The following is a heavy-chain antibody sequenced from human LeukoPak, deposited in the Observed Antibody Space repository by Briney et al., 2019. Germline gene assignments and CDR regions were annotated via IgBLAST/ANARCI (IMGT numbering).Heavy chain of an antibody. V-gene: IGHV4-4*07. Sequence: SETLSLTCTVSGGSISSYYWSWIRQPAGKGLEWIGRIYTSGSTNYNPPLKSRVTMSVDTSKNQFSLKLSSVTAADTAVYYCARVGCTNGVCYDFDYWGQGTLVTVSS. D-gene: IGHD2-8*01. CDR1: GGSISSYY. CDR2: IYTSGST. CDR3: ARVGCTNGVCYDFDY. J-gene: IGHJ4*02.